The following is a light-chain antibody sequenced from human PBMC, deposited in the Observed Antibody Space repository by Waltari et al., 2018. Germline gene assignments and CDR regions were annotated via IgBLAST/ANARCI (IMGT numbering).Light chain of an antibody. CDR3: SSYTSTDVV. J-gene: IGLJ2*01. CDR2: DVS. CDR1: SSDVGGYNY. Sequence: QSALTQPASVSGSPGQSITISCTGTSSDVGGYNYDSWYQQHPGKAPKLMIYDVSNRPSGVSNRFSGSKSGNTASLTISGLQAEEEADYYCSSYTSTDVVFGGGTKLTVL. V-gene: IGLV2-14*01.